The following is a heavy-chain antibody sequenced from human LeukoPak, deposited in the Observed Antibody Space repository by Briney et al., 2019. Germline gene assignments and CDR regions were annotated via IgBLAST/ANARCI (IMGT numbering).Heavy chain of an antibody. J-gene: IGHJ4*02. V-gene: IGHV1-18*01. CDR3: ATNSSSGCLDY. Sequence: GASVKVSCKASGYTFTSYGISWVRQAPGQGLEWMGWISAYNGNTNYAQKLQGRVTMTRNTSISTAYMELSSLRSEDTAVYYCATNSSSGCLDYWGQGTLVTVSS. CDR2: ISAYNGNT. D-gene: IGHD6-19*01. CDR1: GYTFTSYG.